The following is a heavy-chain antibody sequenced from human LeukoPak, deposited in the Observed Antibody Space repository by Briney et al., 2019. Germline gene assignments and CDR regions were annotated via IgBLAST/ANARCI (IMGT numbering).Heavy chain of an antibody. CDR3: AKDRLAVGGPNWFDP. CDR1: GFTFSSYS. Sequence: GGSLRLSCTASGFTFSSYSMNWVRQAPGKGLEWVSSISSSSSYIYYADSVKGRFTISRDNFKNMLYLQMNSPRADDTAVYYWAKDRLAVGGPNWFDPWGQGTLVTVSS. V-gene: IGHV3-21*04. CDR2: ISSSSSYI. D-gene: IGHD1-26*01. J-gene: IGHJ5*02.